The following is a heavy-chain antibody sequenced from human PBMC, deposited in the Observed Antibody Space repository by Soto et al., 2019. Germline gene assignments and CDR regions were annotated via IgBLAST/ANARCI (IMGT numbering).Heavy chain of an antibody. Sequence: QVQLVQSGAEVKKPGSSVKVSCKASGGTFSSYAISWVRQAPGQGLEWMGGIIPIFGTANYAQKFQGRGTITADESTSTAYMELSSLRSEDTAVYYCARTMEGYCSSTSCYIGNYYYGMDVWGQGTTVTVSS. J-gene: IGHJ6*02. V-gene: IGHV1-69*01. D-gene: IGHD2-2*02. CDR2: IIPIFGTA. CDR3: ARTMEGYCSSTSCYIGNYYYGMDV. CDR1: GGTFSSYA.